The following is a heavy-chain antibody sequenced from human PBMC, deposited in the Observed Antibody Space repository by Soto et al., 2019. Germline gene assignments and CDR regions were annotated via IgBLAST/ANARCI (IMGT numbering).Heavy chain of an antibody. CDR1: GFTFSSYG. D-gene: IGHD5-18*01. J-gene: IGHJ4*02. CDR3: AQGLDTATQV. Sequence: QVQLVESGGGVVQPGRSLRLSCAASGFTFSSYGMHWVRQAPGKGLEWVAVISYDGRNKYYADSVKGRFTISRDNSKKTLYLQMNSLRAEDTAVYYCAQGLDTATQVWGQGNLVTVSS. V-gene: IGHV3-30*18. CDR2: ISYDGRNK.